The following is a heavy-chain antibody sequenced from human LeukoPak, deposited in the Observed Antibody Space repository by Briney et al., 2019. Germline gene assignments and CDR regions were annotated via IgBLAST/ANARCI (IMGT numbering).Heavy chain of an antibody. J-gene: IGHJ4*02. CDR1: GFTFSSYA. D-gene: IGHD6-13*01. V-gene: IGHV3-23*01. Sequence: GGSLRLSCATSGFTFSSYAMSWVRQAPGKGLEWVSAISNSGGSTNYADSVKGRFTISRDNSKNTLYLQMNSLRVEDTAVYYCAKGITSWYNYFDYWGQGTLVTVSS. CDR3: AKGITSWYNYFDY. CDR2: ISNSGGST.